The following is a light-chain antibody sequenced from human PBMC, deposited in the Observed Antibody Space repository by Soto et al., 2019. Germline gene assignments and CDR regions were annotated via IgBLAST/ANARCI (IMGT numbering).Light chain of an antibody. J-gene: IGLJ1*01. CDR3: SSHTSSSCLLKV. CDR1: SSDVGGYND. V-gene: IGLV2-14*01. Sequence: QSALTQPPSVSGAPGQSITISCTGTSSDVGGYNDDYWYQQHPGKPPQLMTYDVSKRPSGGSNRFAGSKSGNTSSLTISGHQAVDEADYYCSSHTSSSCLLKVLGTGTKLTV. CDR2: DVS.